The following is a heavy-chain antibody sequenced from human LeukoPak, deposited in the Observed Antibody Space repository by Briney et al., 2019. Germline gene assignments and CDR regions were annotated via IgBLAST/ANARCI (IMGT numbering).Heavy chain of an antibody. J-gene: IGHJ4*02. CDR3: ARDPGSSWQNYFDN. V-gene: IGHV3-48*04. CDR1: GFTFSTYS. D-gene: IGHD6-13*01. Sequence: TGGSLRLSCAASGFTFSTYSMNWVRQAPGKGLEWVSYISSSSYTIYYADSVKGRFTISRGNAKNSLYLQMNSLRAEDTAVYYCARDPGSSWQNYFDNWGQGTLVTVSS. CDR2: ISSSSYTI.